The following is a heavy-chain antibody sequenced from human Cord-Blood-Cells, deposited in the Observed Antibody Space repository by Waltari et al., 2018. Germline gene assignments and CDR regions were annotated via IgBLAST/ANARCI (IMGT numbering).Heavy chain of an antibody. Sequence: QLQLQESGPGLVKPSETLSLTCTVSGGSISSSSYYWGWIRQPPGKGLEWIGSIYYSGSTFLNPPPKSRGTISVDTAKDQFSLKLGSGTAADTAVYYCARHWVWFGELLYFDYWGQGTLVTVSS. CDR3: ARHWVWFGELLYFDY. J-gene: IGHJ4*02. CDR1: GGSISSSSYY. CDR2: IYYSGST. V-gene: IGHV4-39*01. D-gene: IGHD3-10*01.